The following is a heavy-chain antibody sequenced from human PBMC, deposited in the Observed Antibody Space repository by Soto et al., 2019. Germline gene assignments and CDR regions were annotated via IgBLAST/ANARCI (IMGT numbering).Heavy chain of an antibody. CDR2: ISSDGSHK. CDR1: GFTFSSFP. J-gene: IGHJ6*02. CDR3: ARVTVAPEGYYYGLDV. Sequence: QVQLVESGGGVVQPGRSLRLSCAASGFTFSSFPMHWVRQAPGKGLEWVAVISSDGSHKYYADSVKGRFTISRDNSRNTLYLQMNSLRADDTAVNYCARVTVAPEGYYYGLDVWGQGTAVTVSS. V-gene: IGHV3-30-3*01. D-gene: IGHD4-17*01.